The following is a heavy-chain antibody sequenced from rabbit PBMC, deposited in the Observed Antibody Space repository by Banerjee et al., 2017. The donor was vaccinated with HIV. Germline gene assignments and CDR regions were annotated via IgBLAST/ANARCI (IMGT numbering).Heavy chain of an antibody. V-gene: IGHV1S45*01. J-gene: IGHJ4*01. D-gene: IGHD4-1*01. CDR2: IYAGSSGST. Sequence: LEESGGGLVQPEGSLALTCRASGFSFSSTYWMCWVRQAPGKGLEWIACIYAGSSGSTYYASWAKGRFTISKTSSTTVTLQMTSLTAADTATYFCARRYWNVGWETFDLWGQGTLVTVS. CDR1: GFSFSSTYW. CDR3: ARRYWNVGWETFDL.